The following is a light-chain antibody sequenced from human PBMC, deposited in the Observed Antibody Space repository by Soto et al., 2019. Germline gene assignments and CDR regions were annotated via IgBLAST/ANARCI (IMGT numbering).Light chain of an antibody. CDR1: QSVSSN. V-gene: IGKV3-15*01. CDR2: GAS. Sequence: EIVMTQSPATLSVSPGERATLSCRASQSVSSNLAWYQQRPGQAPRLLIYGASTRASGIPARFVGSGSGTESTLTISSLQPDDFATYYCQQYNSYQWTFGQGTKVDIK. CDR3: QQYNSYQWT. J-gene: IGKJ1*01.